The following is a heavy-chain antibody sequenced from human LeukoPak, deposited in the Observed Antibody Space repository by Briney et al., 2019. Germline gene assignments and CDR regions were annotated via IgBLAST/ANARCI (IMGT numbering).Heavy chain of an antibody. CDR2: ISGSGGST. CDR3: ARSYGYGVDAFDI. J-gene: IGHJ3*02. CDR1: GFTFSSFT. Sequence: GGSLRLSCAASGFTFSSFTLSWVRQAPGKGLEWVSAISGSGGSTYYADSVKGRFTISRDNSKNTLYLQMTSLRAEDTAVYYCARSYGYGVDAFDIWGHGTMVTVSS. V-gene: IGHV3-23*01. D-gene: IGHD5-18*01.